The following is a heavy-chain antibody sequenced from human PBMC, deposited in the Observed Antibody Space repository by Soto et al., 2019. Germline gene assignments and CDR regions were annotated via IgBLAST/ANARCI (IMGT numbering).Heavy chain of an antibody. J-gene: IGHJ6*02. CDR2: INTNTGNP. CDR1: GYTFTSYA. CDR3: ARGAVTHGDFWSGYFQVYYYYYGMDV. Sequence: ASVKVSCKASGYTFTSYAMNWVRQAPGQGLEWMGWINTNTGNPTYAQGFTGRFVFSLDTSVSTAYLQICSLKAEDTAVYYCARGAVTHGDFWSGYFQVYYYYYGMDVWGQGTTVTVSS. D-gene: IGHD3-3*01. V-gene: IGHV7-4-1*01.